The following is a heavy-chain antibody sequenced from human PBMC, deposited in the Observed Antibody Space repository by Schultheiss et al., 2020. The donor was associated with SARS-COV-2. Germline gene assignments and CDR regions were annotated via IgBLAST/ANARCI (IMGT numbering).Heavy chain of an antibody. V-gene: IGHV3-23*01. CDR2: ISGSGGST. CDR1: GFTLLGYA. Sequence: GGSLRLSCAVSGFTLLGYALSWVRQAPGKGLEWVSGISGSGGSTYYADSVKGRFTISRDNSKNTLYLQMNSLRAEDTAVYYCTRTTVVRGLIMTGTFDSWGQGTLVTVSS. D-gene: IGHD3-10*01. CDR3: TRTTVVRGLIMTGTFDS. J-gene: IGHJ4*02.